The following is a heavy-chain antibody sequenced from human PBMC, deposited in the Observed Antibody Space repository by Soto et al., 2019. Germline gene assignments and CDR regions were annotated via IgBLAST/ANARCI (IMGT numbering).Heavy chain of an antibody. V-gene: IGHV1-18*01. Sequence: ASVKVSCKASGYTFTSYGISWVRQAPGQGLEWMGWISAYNGNTNYAQKLQGRVTMTTDTSTSTAYMELRSLRSDDTAVYYCASLKRGYSGYEPYYYYYYVDVWGKGTTVTVSS. CDR2: ISAYNGNT. D-gene: IGHD5-12*01. J-gene: IGHJ6*03. CDR1: GYTFTSYG. CDR3: ASLKRGYSGYEPYYYYYYVDV.